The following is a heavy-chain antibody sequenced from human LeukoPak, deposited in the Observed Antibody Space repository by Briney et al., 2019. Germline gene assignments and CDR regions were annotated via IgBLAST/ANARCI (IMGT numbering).Heavy chain of an antibody. D-gene: IGHD3-22*01. Sequence: SETLSLTCAVYGGSFSGYYWSWIRQPPGKGLEWIGEINHSGSTNYNPSLKSRVTISVDTSKNQFSLKLSSVTAADTAVYYCARGGMGSGYYYVYWGQGTLVTASS. J-gene: IGHJ4*02. CDR2: INHSGST. CDR1: GGSFSGYY. V-gene: IGHV4-34*01. CDR3: ARGGMGSGYYYVY.